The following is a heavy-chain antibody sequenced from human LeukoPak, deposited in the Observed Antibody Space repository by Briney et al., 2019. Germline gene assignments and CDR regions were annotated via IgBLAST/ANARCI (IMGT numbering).Heavy chain of an antibody. D-gene: IGHD5-18*01. CDR2: ISSSGSTI. CDR1: GFTFSSYE. J-gene: IGHJ4*02. Sequence: PGGSLRLSCAASGFTFSSYEMDWVRQAPGKGLEWVSYISSSGSTIYYADSVKGRFTISRDNAKNSLYLQMNSLRAEDTAVYYCARAVVDTALSWGQGTLVTVSS. V-gene: IGHV3-48*03. CDR3: ARAVVDTALS.